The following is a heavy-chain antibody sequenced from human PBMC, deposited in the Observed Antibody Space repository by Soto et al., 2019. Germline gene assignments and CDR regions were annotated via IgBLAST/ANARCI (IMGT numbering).Heavy chain of an antibody. CDR1: GFTFSSYA. Sequence: GGSLRLSCAASGFTFSSYAMNWVRQAPGKGLEWVSTISGSGDSTYYADSVKGRFTISRDNSKNTLYLQMNCLRAEDTAIYYCAKDQVTRDIVLVPAAILNYYGMDVWGQGTTVTVSS. CDR2: ISGSGDST. J-gene: IGHJ6*02. V-gene: IGHV3-23*01. CDR3: AKDQVTRDIVLVPAAILNYYGMDV. D-gene: IGHD2-2*01.